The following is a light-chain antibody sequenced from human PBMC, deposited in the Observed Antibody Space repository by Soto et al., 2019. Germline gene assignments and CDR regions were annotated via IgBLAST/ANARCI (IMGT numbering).Light chain of an antibody. CDR1: SSNIGAGYD. CDR3: QSYDNSLPVV. J-gene: IGLJ2*01. Sequence: QPVLTQPPSVSGAPGQRVTISCTGSSSNIGAGYDVHWYQQLPGTAPKLLIFGNNNRPSGVPDRFSGSKSGTSASLAITGLQAEDEADYYCQSYDNSLPVVFGGGTQLTVL. CDR2: GNN. V-gene: IGLV1-40*01.